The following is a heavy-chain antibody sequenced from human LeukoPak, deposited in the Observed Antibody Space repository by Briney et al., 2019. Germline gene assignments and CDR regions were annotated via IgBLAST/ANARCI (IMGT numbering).Heavy chain of an antibody. Sequence: ASVKVSCKASGYTFTGYYMHWVRQAPGQGLEWMGWISAYNGNTNYAQKLQGRVTMTTDTSTSTAYMELRSLRSDDTAVYYCARLLPLMDVWGQGTTVTVSS. CDR1: GYTFTGYY. CDR2: ISAYNGNT. V-gene: IGHV1-18*04. D-gene: IGHD3-22*01. J-gene: IGHJ6*02. CDR3: ARLLPLMDV.